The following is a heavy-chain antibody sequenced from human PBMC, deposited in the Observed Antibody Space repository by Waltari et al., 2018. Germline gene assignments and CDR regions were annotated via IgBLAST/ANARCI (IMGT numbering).Heavy chain of an antibody. CDR2: ISSSGSAI. V-gene: IGHV3-48*03. CDR1: GFTFSSYE. Sequence: VQLVESGGGLVQPGGSLRLSCAASGFTFSSYEMNWVRQAPGTGLEWVSYISSSGSAIYYADSVKGRFTISRDNAKNSLYLQMNSLRAVDTAVYYCARTYGSGSYYAYWGQGTLVTVSS. D-gene: IGHD3-10*01. J-gene: IGHJ4*02. CDR3: ARTYGSGSYYAY.